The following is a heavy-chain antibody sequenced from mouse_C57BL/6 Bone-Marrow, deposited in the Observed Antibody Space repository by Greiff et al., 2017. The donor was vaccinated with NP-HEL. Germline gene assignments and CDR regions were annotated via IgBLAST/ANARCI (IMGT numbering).Heavy chain of an antibody. J-gene: IGHJ1*03. CDR1: GFTFSDYY. Sequence: EVMLVESEGGLVQPGSSMKLSCTASGFTFSDYYMAWVRQVPEKGLEWVANINYDGSSTYYLDSLKSRFIISRDNAKNILYLQMSSLKSEDTATYYCARECGSSSYWYFDVWGTGTTVTVSS. CDR3: ARECGSSSYWYFDV. V-gene: IGHV5-16*01. D-gene: IGHD1-1*01. CDR2: INYDGSST.